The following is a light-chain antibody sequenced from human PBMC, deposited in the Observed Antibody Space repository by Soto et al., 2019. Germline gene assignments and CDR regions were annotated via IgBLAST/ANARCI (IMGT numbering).Light chain of an antibody. Sequence: DIQMTQSPSTLSGSVGDRVTLTCRASQTISSRLAWYQQKPGKAPKLLIHKASTLKSGVPSRFSGSGSGTEFTLTISSLQPDDFATYYCQQYNSYSRTFGQGTKVDIK. V-gene: IGKV1-5*03. J-gene: IGKJ1*01. CDR3: QQYNSYSRT. CDR1: QTISSR. CDR2: KAS.